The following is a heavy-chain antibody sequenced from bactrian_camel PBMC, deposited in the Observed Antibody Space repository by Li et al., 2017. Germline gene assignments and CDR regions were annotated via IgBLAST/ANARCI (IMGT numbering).Heavy chain of an antibody. V-gene: IGHV3S40*01. J-gene: IGHJ4*01. Sequence: VQLVESGGGLVQPGGSLRLSCAASGSTFSSYDMSWVRQAPGKGLEYVTAIDSGGGSYYPDSVKGRSTISRDNARNTLYLQMNSLKTDDTAVYFCATLTYWGQGTQVTVS. CDR2: IDSGGGS. CDR3: ATLTY. CDR1: GSTFSSYD.